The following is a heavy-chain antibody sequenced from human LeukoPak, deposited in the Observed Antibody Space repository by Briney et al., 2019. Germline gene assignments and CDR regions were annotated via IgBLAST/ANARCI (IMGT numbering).Heavy chain of an antibody. V-gene: IGHV4-59*11. Sequence: SETLSLTCTVSDGSISSHYWSWIRQPPGKGLEWIGYIYYSGSTKYNPSLKSRVTISVDTSKNQFSLKLSSVTAADTAVYYCARLYDSSGHTKLLDPWGQGTLVTVSS. CDR2: IYYSGST. CDR3: ARLYDSSGHTKLLDP. CDR1: DGSISSHY. J-gene: IGHJ5*02. D-gene: IGHD3-22*01.